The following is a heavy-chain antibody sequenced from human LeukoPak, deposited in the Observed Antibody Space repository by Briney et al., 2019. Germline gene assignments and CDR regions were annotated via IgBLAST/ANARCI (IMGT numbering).Heavy chain of an antibody. CDR2: IYYSGST. CDR1: GGSISSSSYY. V-gene: IGHV4-39*01. Sequence: SETLFLTCTVPGGSISSSSYYWGWIRQPPGKGLEWIGSIYYSGSTYYNPSLKSRVTISVDTSKNQFSLKLSSVTAADTAVYYCARTIVVVPAALKDFDYWGQGTLVTVSS. CDR3: ARTIVVVPAALKDFDY. J-gene: IGHJ4*02. D-gene: IGHD2-2*01.